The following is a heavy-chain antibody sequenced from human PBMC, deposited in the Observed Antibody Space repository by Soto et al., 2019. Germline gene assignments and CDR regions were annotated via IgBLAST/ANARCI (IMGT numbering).Heavy chain of an antibody. CDR3: ASYIRYSSGVKGVYFDY. J-gene: IGHJ4*02. CDR1: GGSISSYY. V-gene: IGHV4-59*08. D-gene: IGHD6-19*01. CDR2: IYYSGST. Sequence: SETLSLTCSVSGGSISSYYWSWIRQPPGKGLEWIGYIYYSGSTNYNPSLKSRVTISVDTSKNQFSLKLSPVTAADTAVYYCASYIRYSSGVKGVYFDYWGQGTLVTVSS.